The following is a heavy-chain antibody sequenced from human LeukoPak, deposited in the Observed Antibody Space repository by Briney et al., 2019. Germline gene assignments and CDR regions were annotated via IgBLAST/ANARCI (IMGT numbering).Heavy chain of an antibody. D-gene: IGHD6-13*01. V-gene: IGHV3-74*03. J-gene: IGHJ4*02. CDR2: INTDGIII. CDR1: GFTFSTYW. Sequence: GGSLRLSCAASGFTFSTYWMHWVRHAPGKGLVWVSRINTDGIIITYAGSVKGRFTISRDSAKNTVYLQMNSLRAEDTAMYYCVAGLGNYWGQGTLVTVSS. CDR3: VAGLGNY.